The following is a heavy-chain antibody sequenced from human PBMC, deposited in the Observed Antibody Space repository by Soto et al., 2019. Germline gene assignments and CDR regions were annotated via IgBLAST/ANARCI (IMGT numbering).Heavy chain of an antibody. V-gene: IGHV2-5*02. CDR1: GFSLSTSGVG. D-gene: IGHD3-22*01. J-gene: IGHJ1*01. CDR3: ALLTYYYDSSGYYSSAEYFQP. CDR2: IYWDDDK. Sequence: QITLKESGPTLVKPTQTLTLTCTFSGFSLSTSGVGVGWIRQPPGKALEWLALIYWDDDKRYSPSLKSRLTIPKDTSQIQLVLTMTNMDPVDTATYYCALLTYYYDSSGYYSSAEYFQPWGQGTLVTVSS.